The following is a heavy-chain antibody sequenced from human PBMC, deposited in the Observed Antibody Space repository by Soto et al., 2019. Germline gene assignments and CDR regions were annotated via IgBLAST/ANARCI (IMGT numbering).Heavy chain of an antibody. CDR3: ATSEGIYGYSFDY. D-gene: IGHD5-12*01. Sequence: GASVKGSCNASGVTINRKDMRWVRQAPGQGLEWMGGIIPMFGTPHYAEKFQESVTITADESTGTAYLEVSSLTSEDPAVYYCATSEGIYGYSFDYWGPGTLVTVSS. CDR2: IIPMFGTP. V-gene: IGHV1-69*13. J-gene: IGHJ4*02. CDR1: GVTINRKD.